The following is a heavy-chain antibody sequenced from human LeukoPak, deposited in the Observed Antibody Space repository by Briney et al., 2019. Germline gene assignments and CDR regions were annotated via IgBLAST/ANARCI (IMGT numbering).Heavy chain of an antibody. CDR2: IYYSGST. V-gene: IGHV4-61*01. J-gene: IGHJ4*02. Sequence: PSETLSLTCTVSGGSVSSGSYYWSWIRQPPGKGLEWIGYIYYSGSTNYNPSLKSRVTISVDTSKNQFSLRLTSVTAADTAVYYCARIQRTSGTSFFDYWGQGTLVTVSS. D-gene: IGHD2/OR15-2a*01. CDR3: ARIQRTSGTSFFDY. CDR1: GGSVSSGSYY.